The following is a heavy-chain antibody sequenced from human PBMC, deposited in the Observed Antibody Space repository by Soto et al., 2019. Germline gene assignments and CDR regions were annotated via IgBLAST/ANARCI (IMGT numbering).Heavy chain of an antibody. Sequence: PVGSLRLSCAASGFTFISYAMSWVRQAPGKGLEWVSAISGSGGSTYYADSVKGRFTISRDNSKNTLYLQMNSLRAEDTAVYYCAKDGGTDYYDSSGYVFDYWGQGTLVTVS. V-gene: IGHV3-23*01. CDR2: ISGSGGST. CDR3: AKDGGTDYYDSSGYVFDY. J-gene: IGHJ4*02. CDR1: GFTFISYA. D-gene: IGHD3-22*01.